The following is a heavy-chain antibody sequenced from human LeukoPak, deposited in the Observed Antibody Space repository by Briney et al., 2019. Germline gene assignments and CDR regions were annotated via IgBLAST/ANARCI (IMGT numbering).Heavy chain of an antibody. D-gene: IGHD3-22*01. J-gene: IGHJ4*02. CDR2: ISGSGGST. CDR3: AKDQYDSSIFDY. Sequence: PGGSLRLSCAASGFTFSSYAMSWVRQAPGKGLEWVSAISGSGGSTYYADSVKGRFTISRDNSKNTLYLQMNSLRPEDTAVYYCAKDQYDSSIFDYWGQGTLVTVSS. CDR1: GFTFSSYA. V-gene: IGHV3-23*01.